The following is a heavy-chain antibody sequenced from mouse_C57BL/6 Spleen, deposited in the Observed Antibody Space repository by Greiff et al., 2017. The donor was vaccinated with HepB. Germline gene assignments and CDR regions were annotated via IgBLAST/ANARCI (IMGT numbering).Heavy chain of an antibody. CDR3: ASGGYDAHWYYFDY. D-gene: IGHD2-2*01. CDR1: GYAFTNYL. J-gene: IGHJ2*01. Sequence: QVQLKQSGAELVRPGTSVKVSCKASGYAFTNYLIEWVKQRPGQGLEWIGVINPGSGGTNYNEKFKGKATLTADKSSSTAYMQLSSLTSEDSAVYFCASGGYDAHWYYFDYWGQGTTLTVSS. CDR2: INPGSGGT. V-gene: IGHV1-54*01.